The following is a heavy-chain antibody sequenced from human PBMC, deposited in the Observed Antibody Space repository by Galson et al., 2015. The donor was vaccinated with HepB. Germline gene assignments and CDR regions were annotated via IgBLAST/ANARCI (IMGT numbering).Heavy chain of an antibody. Sequence: SLRLSCAASGFTCSSNDMHWVRQATGKGLEWVSVIGTAGDIYYPGTVKGRFTISRENAKNSLYLQMNSLRAGDTSVYYCARGGNDYGEFDIWGQGTMVTVSS. CDR1: GFTCSSND. J-gene: IGHJ3*02. CDR2: IGTAGDI. D-gene: IGHD4-17*01. CDR3: ARGGNDYGEFDI. V-gene: IGHV3-13*01.